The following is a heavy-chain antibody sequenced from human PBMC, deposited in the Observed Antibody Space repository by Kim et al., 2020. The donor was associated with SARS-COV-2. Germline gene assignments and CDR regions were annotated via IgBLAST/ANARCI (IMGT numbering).Heavy chain of an antibody. V-gene: IGHV1-2*06. CDR2: INPVSGAT. CDR1: GYTFADFH. Sequence: ASVKVSCKASGYTFADFHMHWVRQAPGQGLEWLGRINPVSGATDYAQNFQGRVTMTRDTSISTVYMELSSLRSDDTAVFYCARDLGGAGGFYKYYYGMDVWGQGTTVTVSS. J-gene: IGHJ6*02. D-gene: IGHD2-15*01. CDR3: ARDLGGAGGFYKYYYGMDV.